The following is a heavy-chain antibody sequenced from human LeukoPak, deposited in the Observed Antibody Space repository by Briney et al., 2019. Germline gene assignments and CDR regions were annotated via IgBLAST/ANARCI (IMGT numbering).Heavy chain of an antibody. CDR1: GFTFDDYA. Sequence: GGSLRLSCAASGFTFDDYAMHWVRHAPGKCQEWVSGISWNSGSIGYADSVKGRFTISRDNAKNSLYLQMSSLRAEDMALYYCAKDISRCLQFDAFDIWGQGTMVTVSS. V-gene: IGHV3-9*03. D-gene: IGHD5-24*01. CDR3: AKDISRCLQFDAFDI. J-gene: IGHJ3*02. CDR2: ISWNSGSI.